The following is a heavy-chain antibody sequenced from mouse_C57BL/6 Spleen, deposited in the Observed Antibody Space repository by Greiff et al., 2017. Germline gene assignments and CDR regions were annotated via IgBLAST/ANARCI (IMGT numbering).Heavy chain of an antibody. J-gene: IGHJ4*01. CDR1: GYTFTSYC. CDR3: ASGGYYGNPYYSMDY. Sequence: VQLQQPGAELVKPGASVKMSCKASGYTFTSYCITWVKQRPGQGLEWIGDIYPGSGSTNYNEKFKSKATLTVDTSSSTAYMQLSSLPSEDSAVYYGASGGYYGNPYYSMDYWGQGTSVTVSS. D-gene: IGHD2-1*01. CDR2: IYPGSGST. V-gene: IGHV1-55*01.